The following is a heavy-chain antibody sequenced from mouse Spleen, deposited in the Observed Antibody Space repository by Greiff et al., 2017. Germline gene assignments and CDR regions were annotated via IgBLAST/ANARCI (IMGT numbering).Heavy chain of an antibody. CDR3: ARDRDYYGYFDY. CDR2: ISDGGSYT. Sequence: EVKLVESGGGLVKPGGSLKLSCAASGLTFSSYAMSWVRQTPEKRLEWVATISDGGSYTYYPDNVKGRFTISRDNAKNNLYLQMSHLKSEDTAMYYCARDRDYYGYFDYWGQGTTLTVSS. D-gene: IGHD1-1*01. CDR1: GLTFSSYA. J-gene: IGHJ2*01. V-gene: IGHV5-4*01.